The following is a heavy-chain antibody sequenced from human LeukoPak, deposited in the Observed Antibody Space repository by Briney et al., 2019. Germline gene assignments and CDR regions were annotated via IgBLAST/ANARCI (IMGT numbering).Heavy chain of an antibody. V-gene: IGHV3-48*01. CDR2: ISSSSSTI. CDR3: ARGGTAMVTDFDY. J-gene: IGHJ4*02. D-gene: IGHD5-18*01. CDR1: GFTFSSYE. Sequence: PGGSLRLSCAASGFTFSSYEMNWVRQAPGKGLEWVSYISSSSSTIYYADSVKGRFTISRDNAKNSLYLQMNSLRAEDTAVYYCARGGTAMVTDFDYWGQGTLVTVSS.